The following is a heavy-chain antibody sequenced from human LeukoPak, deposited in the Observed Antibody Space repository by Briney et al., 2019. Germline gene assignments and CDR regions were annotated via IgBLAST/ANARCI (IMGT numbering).Heavy chain of an antibody. CDR3: ANAILSTRPIDP. V-gene: IGHV4-39*01. Sequence: SETLSLTCTVSGGSITGRNYYWGWIRHSPGRGLEWIGSRYYSGKTYYNPSLKSRVTISADTSKNQFSLSLTSLNAADTATYFCANAILSTRPIDPWGQGIQVIVSS. CDR1: GGSITGRNYY. J-gene: IGHJ5*02. CDR2: RYYSGKT. D-gene: IGHD2/OR15-2a*01.